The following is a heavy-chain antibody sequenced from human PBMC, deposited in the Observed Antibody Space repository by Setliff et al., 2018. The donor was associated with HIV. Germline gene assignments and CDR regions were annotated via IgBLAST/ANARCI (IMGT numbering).Heavy chain of an antibody. V-gene: IGHV4-39*07. CDR1: GGSISSSSYY. Sequence: SETLSLTCIVSGGSISSSSYYWGWIRQPPGKGLEWIGTVYYSGSTNYNPSLKSRVTISVDTSEDQFSLKLSSVTAADTAVYYCARDGYSSSWYVISGSFDYWGQGILVTVSS. CDR3: ARDGYSSSWYVISGSFDY. CDR2: VYYSGST. D-gene: IGHD6-13*01. J-gene: IGHJ4*02.